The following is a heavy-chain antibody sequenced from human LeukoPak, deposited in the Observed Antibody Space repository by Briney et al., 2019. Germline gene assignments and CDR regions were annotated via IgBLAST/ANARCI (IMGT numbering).Heavy chain of an antibody. CDR2: IYSGGST. D-gene: IGHD2-15*01. J-gene: IGHJ4*02. CDR3: ASWRDGCFGDY. V-gene: IGHV3-66*01. Sequence: ETLSLTCTVSGGSISSSSSYWAWIRQPPGTGLEWVSVIYSGGSTYYADSVKGRFTLSRDNSKNTLYLQMNSLRAEDTAVYYCASWRDGCFGDYWGQGTLVTVSS. CDR1: GGSISSSSSY.